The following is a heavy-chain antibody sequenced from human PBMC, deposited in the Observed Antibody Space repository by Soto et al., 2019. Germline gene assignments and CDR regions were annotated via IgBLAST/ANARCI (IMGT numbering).Heavy chain of an antibody. CDR2: IYPGDSDT. V-gene: IGHV5-51*01. Sequence: PGESLKISCKGSGYTFTNYWIGWVRQMPGKGLEWMGIIYPGDSDTKYNPSFQGQVTISADKSITTTYLQWSSLKASYTAIYYCAASIFYYGMDVWGQGTTVTVSS. CDR3: AASIFYYGMDV. J-gene: IGHJ6*02. CDR1: GYTFTNYW.